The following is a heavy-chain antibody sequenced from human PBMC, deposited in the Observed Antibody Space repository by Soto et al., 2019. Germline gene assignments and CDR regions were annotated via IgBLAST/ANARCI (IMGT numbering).Heavy chain of an antibody. CDR3: AREVDILTSFVLVLPGGMDV. V-gene: IGHV3-7*05. CDR2: IKQDGSEK. D-gene: IGHD3-9*01. J-gene: IGHJ6*02. CDR1: GFTFSSYW. Sequence: EVQLVESGGGLVQPGGSLRLSCAASGFTFSSYWMSWVRQAPGKGLEWVANIKQDGSEKYYVDSVKGRFTISRDNAKNSLYLQMNSLRAEETAVYYCAREVDILTSFVLVLPGGMDVWGQGTTVTVSS.